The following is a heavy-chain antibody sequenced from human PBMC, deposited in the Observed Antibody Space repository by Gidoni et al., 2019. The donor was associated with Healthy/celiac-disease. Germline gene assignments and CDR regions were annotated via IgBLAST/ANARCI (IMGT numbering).Heavy chain of an antibody. D-gene: IGHD2-15*01. CDR2: IYTSGST. CDR3: ARGPRDSNGYYYYYYMDV. CDR1: AGSISSGSYY. J-gene: IGHJ6*03. V-gene: IGHV4-61*02. Sequence: QVQLQESGPGLVKPSQTLSLTCTLSAGSISSGSYYWSWLRQPAGKGLEWIGRIYTSGSTNYNPSLKSRVTIAVDTSKNQCALKLSSVTAADTAVYYCARGPRDSNGYYYYYYMDVWGKGTTVTVSS.